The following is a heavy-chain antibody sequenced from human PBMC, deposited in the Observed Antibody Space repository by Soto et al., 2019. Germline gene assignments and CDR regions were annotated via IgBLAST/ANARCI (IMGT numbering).Heavy chain of an antibody. CDR1: GGTFSSYA. J-gene: IGHJ6*02. CDR3: ASSSIAARPGYYGMDV. Sequence: QVQLVQSGAEVKKPGSSVKVSCKASGGTFSSYAISWVRQAPGQGLEWMGGIIPIFGTANYAQKFQGRVTITADDSTSSAYMELSSLRSEDTAVYYCASSSIAARPGYYGMDVWGQGTTVTVSS. V-gene: IGHV1-69*01. CDR2: IIPIFGTA. D-gene: IGHD6-6*01.